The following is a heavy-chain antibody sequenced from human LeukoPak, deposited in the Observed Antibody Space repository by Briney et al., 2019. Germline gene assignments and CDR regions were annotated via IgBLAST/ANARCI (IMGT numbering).Heavy chain of an antibody. V-gene: IGHV3-23*01. D-gene: IGHD3-22*01. J-gene: IGHJ4*01. CDR2: ISGSGGST. Sequence: GRSLRLYCAASGFTFSSYGMSWVRQAPGKGLEWVSAISGSGGSTYYADSVKGRFTISRDNATNSLYRQMKSPKAEDTAVYYCGRVRYDRSGYYCFYDYWGHGTLVSVSS. CDR3: GRVRYDRSGYYCFYDY. CDR1: GFTFSSYG.